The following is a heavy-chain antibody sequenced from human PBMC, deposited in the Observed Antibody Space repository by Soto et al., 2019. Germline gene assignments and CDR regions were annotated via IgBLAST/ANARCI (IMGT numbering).Heavy chain of an antibody. CDR2: IIPIFGTA. V-gene: IGHV1-69*01. J-gene: IGHJ6*02. CDR3: ARRTGAYGDNYYYGMDV. D-gene: IGHD4-17*01. Sequence: QVQLVQSGAEEKKPGSSVKVSCKASGGTFSSYAISWVRQAPGQGLEWMGGIIPIFGTANYAQKFQGRVTIIADESTSTAYMEVSSLRSEDTAVYYCARRTGAYGDNYYYGMDVWGQGTTGTVSS. CDR1: GGTFSSYA.